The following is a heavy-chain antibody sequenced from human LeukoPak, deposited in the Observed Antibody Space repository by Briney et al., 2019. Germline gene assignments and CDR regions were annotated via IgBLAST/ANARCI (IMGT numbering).Heavy chain of an antibody. V-gene: IGHV1-69*13. D-gene: IGHD3-16*02. CDR1: GGTFSSYA. J-gene: IGHJ4*02. Sequence: ASVKVSCKASGGTFSSYAISWVRQAPGQGLEWMGGIIPIFGTANYAQKFQGRVTITADESTSTAYMELSSLRSEDTAVHYCARALYYDYVWGSYHLYYFDYWGQGTLVTVSS. CDR3: ARALYYDYVWGSYHLYYFDY. CDR2: IIPIFGTA.